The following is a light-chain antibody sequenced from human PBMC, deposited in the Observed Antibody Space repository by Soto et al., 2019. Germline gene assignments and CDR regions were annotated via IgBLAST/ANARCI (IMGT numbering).Light chain of an antibody. J-gene: IGKJ1*01. CDR1: QSIRTS. CDR2: LAS. V-gene: IGKV1-5*03. Sequence: GDRVTITCRASQSIRTSLAWYQQKPGKAPKLLVYLASNLQSGVPARFSGSGSATEFTLSISSLQPDDFATYYCQQYDSYSRTFGQGTKVEIK. CDR3: QQYDSYSRT.